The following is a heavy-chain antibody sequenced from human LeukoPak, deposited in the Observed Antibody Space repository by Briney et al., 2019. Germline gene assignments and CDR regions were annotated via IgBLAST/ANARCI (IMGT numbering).Heavy chain of an antibody. CDR1: GYTFTDHY. V-gene: IGHV1-2*02. CDR2: IHPGRGDT. J-gene: IGHJ4*02. Sequence: GASVKVSCKALGYTFTDHYFHWRRQAPGQGREWRGWIHPGRGDTNYAQKFQCRVSLTRDTSISTAYMELSRLRSDDTALYYCARVERIQLWSFDYWGQGTLVTVSS. D-gene: IGHD5-18*01. CDR3: ARVERIQLWSFDY.